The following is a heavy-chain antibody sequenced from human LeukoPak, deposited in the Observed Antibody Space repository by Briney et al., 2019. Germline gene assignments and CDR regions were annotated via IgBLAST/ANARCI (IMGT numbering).Heavy chain of an antibody. D-gene: IGHD3-22*01. J-gene: IGHJ5*02. CDR1: GFIFNNYG. Sequence: GGSLRLSCAASGFIFNNYGLIWVRQAPGKGLEWVSAISYDGGGTTYADFVKGRFTISRDNSKNTLFLQMNSLRAEDTALYYCAKGGSGYFLDLWGQGTLVTVSS. V-gene: IGHV3-23*01. CDR2: ISYDGGGT. CDR3: AKGGSGYFLDL.